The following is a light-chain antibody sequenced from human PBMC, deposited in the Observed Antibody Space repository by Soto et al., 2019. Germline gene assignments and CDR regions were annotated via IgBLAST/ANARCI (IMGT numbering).Light chain of an antibody. CDR1: QSVSSN. CDR2: DAS. CDR3: QQYNRWPYT. J-gene: IGKJ2*01. Sequence: ETVMTQSPATLSVSPGERATLSCRASQSVSSNVAWYQQKPGQAPRLLIYDASSRATGIPARFSGSGSGTEFTLTISSLQSEDFAVYYCQQYNRWPYTFGQGTKLEVK. V-gene: IGKV3-15*01.